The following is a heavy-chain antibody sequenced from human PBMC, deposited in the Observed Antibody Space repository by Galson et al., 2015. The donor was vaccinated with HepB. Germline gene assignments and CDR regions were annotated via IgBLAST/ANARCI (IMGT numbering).Heavy chain of an antibody. J-gene: IGHJ4*02. CDR1: GFSFSNYA. Sequence: SLRLSCAASGFSFSNYAMSWVRQAPGKGLEWVSAISGSGGTTYHVDFVKGRFTISRDNPKNTLYLQMNSLRAEDTAVYYCAKVRANIVVVPTASFDYWGQGTLVTVSS. V-gene: IGHV3-23*01. CDR2: ISGSGGTT. D-gene: IGHD2-2*01. CDR3: AKVRANIVVVPTASFDY.